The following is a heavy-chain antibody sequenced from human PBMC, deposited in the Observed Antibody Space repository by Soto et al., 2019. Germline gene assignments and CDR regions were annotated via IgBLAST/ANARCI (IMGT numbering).Heavy chain of an antibody. CDR2: ISSSSSTI. Sequence: PGRSLRLPSTASGFNFSSYSIHWVRQTPGKGLEWVSYISSSSSTIYYADSVKGRFTISRDNAKNSLYLQMNSLRDEDTAVYYCARDTPVVIGPFDIWGQGTTVTVSS. D-gene: IGHD3-22*01. J-gene: IGHJ3*02. V-gene: IGHV3-48*02. CDR3: ARDTPVVIGPFDI. CDR1: GFNFSSYS.